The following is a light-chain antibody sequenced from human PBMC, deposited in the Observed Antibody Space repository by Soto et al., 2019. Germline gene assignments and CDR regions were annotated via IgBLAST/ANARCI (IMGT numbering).Light chain of an antibody. J-gene: IGKJ4*01. CDR2: SAS. V-gene: IGKV1-17*02. CDR1: QDIGND. CDR3: QQLNSYPLT. Sequence: IQMTQSPSSLSAFIGDRVTITCRASQDIGNDLGWYQQKPGKAPKLLIYSASTLQSGVPSRFSGSGSGTDFTLSISNLQPEDFATYYCQQLNSYPLTFGGGTKVDIK.